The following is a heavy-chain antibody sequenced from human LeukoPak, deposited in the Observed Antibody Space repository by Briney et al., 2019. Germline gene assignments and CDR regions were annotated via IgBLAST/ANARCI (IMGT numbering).Heavy chain of an antibody. J-gene: IGHJ2*01. D-gene: IGHD5-24*01. CDR1: GFTFSSYW. CDR2: INSDGSST. CDR3: ARGGEDGYNYYWYFDL. V-gene: IGHV3-74*01. Sequence: GGSLRLSCAASGFTFSSYWMHWVRQAPGKGLVWVSRINSDGSSTSYADSVKGRFTISRDNAKNTLYLQMNSLRAEDTAVYYCARGGEDGYNYYWYFDLWGRGTLVTVSS.